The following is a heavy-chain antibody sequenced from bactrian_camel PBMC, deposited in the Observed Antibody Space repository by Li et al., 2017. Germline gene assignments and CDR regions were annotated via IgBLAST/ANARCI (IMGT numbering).Heavy chain of an antibody. V-gene: IGHV3S53*01. Sequence: HVQLVESGGASVEPGKSLRLSCAMSVDTLGTFCVGWFRQAPGKEREGVAAIDSDGSTSYADSAKGRFTVSKDNTKNMLYLQMNSLKSEDTAVYYCVREEKEVVALMGFGYWAQGTQVTVS. CDR1: VDTLGTFC. D-gene: IGHD2*01. CDR2: IDSDGST. CDR3: VREEKEVVALMGFGY. J-gene: IGHJ6*01.